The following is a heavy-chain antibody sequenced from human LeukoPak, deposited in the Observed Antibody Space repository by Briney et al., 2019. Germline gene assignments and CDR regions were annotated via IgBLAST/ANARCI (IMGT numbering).Heavy chain of an antibody. D-gene: IGHD3-10*01. Sequence: SETLSLTCTVSGGSISSYYWSWIRQPPGKGVEWIGYIYYSGNTNYNPSLKSRLTISVDTSKTQFSLKLTSVTAADTAVYYCARVEEGYGSGRRENYYYYYMDVWGKGTTVTVSS. CDR1: GGSISSYY. CDR2: IYYSGNT. J-gene: IGHJ6*03. V-gene: IGHV4-59*01. CDR3: ARVEEGYGSGRRENYYYYYMDV.